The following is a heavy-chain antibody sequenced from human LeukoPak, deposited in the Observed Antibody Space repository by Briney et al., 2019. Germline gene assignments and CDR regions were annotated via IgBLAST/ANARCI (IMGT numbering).Heavy chain of an antibody. D-gene: IGHD3-10*01. CDR2: ISGSGITK. Sequence: GGSLRLSCAASGLPFGTYAISWVRQAPGKGLEWVSGISGSGITKYYADSVKGRFTISRDNSKSTLYLQMNSLRAEDTAVYYCARGTQSPVSGYFDFWGQGTLVTVSS. J-gene: IGHJ4*02. CDR1: GLPFGTYA. CDR3: ARGTQSPVSGYFDF. V-gene: IGHV3-23*01.